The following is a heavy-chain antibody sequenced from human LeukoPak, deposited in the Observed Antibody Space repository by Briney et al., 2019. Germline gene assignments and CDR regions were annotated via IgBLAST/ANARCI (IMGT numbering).Heavy chain of an antibody. V-gene: IGHV1-18*01. CDR2: ISAYNGNT. CDR3: ARGLQENLAWLTAFSAFDI. D-gene: IGHD6-19*01. J-gene: IGHJ3*02. CDR1: GYTFTSYG. Sequence: ASVKVSCKASGYTFTSYGISWVRQAPGQGLEWMGWISAYNGNTNYAQKLQGRVTMTTDTSTSTAYMELRSLRSDDTAVYYCARGLQENLAWLTAFSAFDIWGRGTMVTVSS.